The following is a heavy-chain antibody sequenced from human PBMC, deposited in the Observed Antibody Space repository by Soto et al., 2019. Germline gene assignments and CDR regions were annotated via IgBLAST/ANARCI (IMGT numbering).Heavy chain of an antibody. V-gene: IGHV4-59*01. D-gene: IGHD5-18*01. CDR2: IFYSGST. CDR3: ARDSGYNYGYFRWFDP. J-gene: IGHJ5*02. CDR1: GGSISNYY. Sequence: SETLSLTCTVSGGSISNYYWSWIRQPPGKGLEWIGHIFYSGSTNYNPALKSRVTISVDTSKNQFSLKLSSVTAADTAVYYCARDSGYNYGYFRWFDPWGQGTPVTVSS.